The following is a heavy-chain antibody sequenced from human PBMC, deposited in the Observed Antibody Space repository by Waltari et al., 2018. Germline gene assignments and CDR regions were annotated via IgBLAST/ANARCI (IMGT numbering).Heavy chain of an antibody. CDR3: ARDAYYSDSSGYHFDY. D-gene: IGHD3-22*01. V-gene: IGHV3-48*04. Sequence: EVQLVESGGGLVQPGQSLRLSCPASGLPFSTSTMNWVRQAPGKGLEWVSYISGSSSTIYYAGSVKGRFTISRDNAKNSLFLQMNSLRAEDTAVYYCARDAYYSDSSGYHFDYWGQGTLVAVSS. J-gene: IGHJ4*02. CDR2: ISGSSSTI. CDR1: GLPFSTST.